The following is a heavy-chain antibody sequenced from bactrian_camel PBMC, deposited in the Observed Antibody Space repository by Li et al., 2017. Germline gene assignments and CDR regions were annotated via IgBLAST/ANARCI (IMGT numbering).Heavy chain of an antibody. J-gene: IGHJ4*01. CDR3: AAARFARYYSDYAANPERYNF. CDR1: GATFSRYF. Sequence: VQLVESGGGSVQAGGSLRLSCAASGATFSRYFMGWFRQAPGKEREGVAAIESGGSTTYADSVKGRFTISQDNANTVYLQMNSLTPEDTAMYYCAAARFARYYSDYAANPERYNFWGQGTQVTVS. CDR2: IESGGST. D-gene: IGHD4*01. V-gene: IGHV3S53*01.